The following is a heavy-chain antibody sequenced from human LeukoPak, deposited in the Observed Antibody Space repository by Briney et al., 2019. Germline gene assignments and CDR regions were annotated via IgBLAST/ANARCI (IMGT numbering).Heavy chain of an antibody. D-gene: IGHD1-26*01. CDR1: GGSNSSSSYY. V-gene: IGHV4-39*07. Sequence: SETLSLTCTVSGGSNSSSSYYWGWIRQPPGKGLEWIGSIYHSGSTYYNPSLKSRVTISVDTSKNQFSLKLSSVTAADTAVYYCASTRVVGATHFDYWGQGTLVTVSS. CDR3: ASTRVVGATHFDY. CDR2: IYHSGST. J-gene: IGHJ4*02.